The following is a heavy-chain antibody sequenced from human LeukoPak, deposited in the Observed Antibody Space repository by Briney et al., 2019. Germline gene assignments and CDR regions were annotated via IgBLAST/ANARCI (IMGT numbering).Heavy chain of an antibody. D-gene: IGHD4-23*01. J-gene: IGHJ4*02. V-gene: IGHV3-21*01. CDR3: ACDYGGNPGVDY. CDR1: GFTFSSYS. Sequence: GGSLRLSCAASGFTFSSYSMNWVRQAPGKGLEWVSSISSSSSYIYYADSVKGRFTISRDNAKNSLYLQMNSLRAEDTAVYYCACDYGGNPGVDYWGQGTLVTVSS. CDR2: ISSSSSYI.